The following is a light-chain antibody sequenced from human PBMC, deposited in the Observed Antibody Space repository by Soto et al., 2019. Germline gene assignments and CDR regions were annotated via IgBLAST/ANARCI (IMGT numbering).Light chain of an antibody. Sequence: QSALTQPASVSGSPGQSITISCTGTSSDVGGYNYVSWYQQHPGKAPKLMIYEVSNRPSGVSNRFSGSKSGNTASLTISGLQAEDEADYYCSSYTSSSTYVFGTRTK. J-gene: IGLJ1*01. CDR2: EVS. CDR3: SSYTSSSTYV. V-gene: IGLV2-14*01. CDR1: SSDVGGYNY.